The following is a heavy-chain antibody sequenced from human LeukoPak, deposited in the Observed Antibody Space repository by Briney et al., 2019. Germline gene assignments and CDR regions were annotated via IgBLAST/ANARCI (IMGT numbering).Heavy chain of an antibody. CDR1: GYSISGGYY. Sequence: PSETLSLTCTVSGYSISGGYYWGWIRQPPGKGLEWIGTIFRSVSTYYNPSLKSRVTTSVDTSKNQFSLKLSSVTAADRAVYYCARNNSNGFDFWSQGTLVTVSS. J-gene: IGHJ4*02. D-gene: IGHD6-19*01. CDR3: ARNNSNGFDF. CDR2: IFRSVST. V-gene: IGHV4-38-2*02.